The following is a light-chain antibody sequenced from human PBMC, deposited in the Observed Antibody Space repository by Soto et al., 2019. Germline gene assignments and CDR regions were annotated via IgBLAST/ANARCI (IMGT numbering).Light chain of an antibody. Sequence: QSVLTQPASVSGSPGQSITISCTGTSSDVGGYNYVSWYQQHPGKAPKLMIYDVSNRPSGVSNRFSGSKSGHTASLTISGLQAEDEADYYCSSYTSSSTLAVFGGGTKVTVL. CDR1: SSDVGGYNY. V-gene: IGLV2-14*01. CDR2: DVS. J-gene: IGLJ2*01. CDR3: SSYTSSSTLAV.